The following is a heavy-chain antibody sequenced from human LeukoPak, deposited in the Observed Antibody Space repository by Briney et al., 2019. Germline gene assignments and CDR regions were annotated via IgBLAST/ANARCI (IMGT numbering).Heavy chain of an antibody. CDR3: ARALYSSSSVDGDY. J-gene: IGHJ4*02. Sequence: GGSLRLSCVASGFTFSSYSMNWVRQAPGKGLEWVSSISSSSSYIYYADSVKGRFTISRDNAKNSLYLQMNSLRAEDTAVYYCARALYSSSSVDGDYWGQGTLVTVSS. CDR2: ISSSSSYI. D-gene: IGHD6-6*01. V-gene: IGHV3-21*01. CDR1: GFTFSSYS.